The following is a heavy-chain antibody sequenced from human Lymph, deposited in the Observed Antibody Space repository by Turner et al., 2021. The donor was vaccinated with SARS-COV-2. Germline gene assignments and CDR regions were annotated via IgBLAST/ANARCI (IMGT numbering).Heavy chain of an antibody. CDR2: ISSSGTYT. Sequence: EAQLVESGGGLVKPGGSLRLSCEASGFTFSSATMNWVRQAPGKGLQWVSSISSSGTYTYYADAVKGRFTISRDNAKSSVYLQINSLRAEDTGLYYCLTGAEWGQGTLVTVSS. CDR3: LTGAE. V-gene: IGHV3-21*02. CDR1: GFTFSSAT. D-gene: IGHD3-10*01. J-gene: IGHJ4*02.